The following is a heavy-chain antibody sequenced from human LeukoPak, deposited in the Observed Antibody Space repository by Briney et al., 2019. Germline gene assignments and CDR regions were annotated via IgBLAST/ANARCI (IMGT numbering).Heavy chain of an antibody. CDR1: GGSISRYY. CDR2: LYYSGST. V-gene: IGHV4-59*08. CDR3: ARHRGSSGWSGFDY. J-gene: IGHJ4*02. Sequence: SVTLSLTRTVSGGSISRYYWSWVRQPPGKGLEGRGYLYYSGSTNYNPSLKSRVTISVDPSKNQFSLKLSSVTAADTAVYYCARHRGSSGWSGFDYWGQGTLVTVSS. D-gene: IGHD6-19*01.